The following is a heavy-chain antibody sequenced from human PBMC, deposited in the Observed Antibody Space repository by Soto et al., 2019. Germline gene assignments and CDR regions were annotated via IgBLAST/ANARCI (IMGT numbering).Heavy chain of an antibody. CDR2: IIPIFGIA. V-gene: IGHV1-69*08. Sequence: QVQLVQSGAEVKKPGSSVKVSCKASGGTFSRYSITWVRQAPGHGLEWIGRIIPIFGIASYAQKFQGRVTITADESTRTDYMELSSLRSDDTAVYYCAREDRDRETGLVPAAIDGMDVWGQGTTVTVSS. CDR3: AREDRDRETGLVPAAIDGMDV. CDR1: GGTFSRYS. D-gene: IGHD2-2*01. J-gene: IGHJ6*02.